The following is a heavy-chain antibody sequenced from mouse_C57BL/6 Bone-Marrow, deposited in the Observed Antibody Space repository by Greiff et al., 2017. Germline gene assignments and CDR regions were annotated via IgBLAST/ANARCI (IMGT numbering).Heavy chain of an antibody. J-gene: IGHJ4*01. D-gene: IGHD2-4*01. CDR3: ARSYDYEDYTMDY. CDR2: MHPNGGSP. Sequence: QVQLQQPGAELVKPGASVKLSCKASGYTFTNYWMHWVKQRPGQGLEWIGMMHPNGGSPDYNEKFKSEATLSVDKSSRTAYMELRSLTSEDSSVYYGARSYDYEDYTMDYWGQGTSVTVSS. V-gene: IGHV1-64*01. CDR1: GYTFTNYW.